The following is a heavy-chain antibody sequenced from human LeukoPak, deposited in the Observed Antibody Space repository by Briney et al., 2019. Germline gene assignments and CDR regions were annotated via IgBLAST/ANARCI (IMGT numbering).Heavy chain of an antibody. Sequence: SETLSLTCTVSGGSISSYYWSWIRQHPGKGLEWIGYIYYSGSTYYNPSLKSRVTISVDTSKNQFSLKLSSVTAADTAVYYCARVGNYGDYPYYFDYWGQGTLVTVSS. CDR3: ARVGNYGDYPYYFDY. D-gene: IGHD4-17*01. V-gene: IGHV4-59*06. CDR1: GGSISSYY. CDR2: IYYSGST. J-gene: IGHJ4*02.